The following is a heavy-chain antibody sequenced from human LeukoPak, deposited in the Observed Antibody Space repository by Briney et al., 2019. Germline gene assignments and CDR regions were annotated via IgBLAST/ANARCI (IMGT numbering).Heavy chain of an antibody. CDR2: ISGEGGST. V-gene: IGHV3-43*02. J-gene: IGHJ4*02. D-gene: IGHD2-21*02. CDR1: GFTFDDYA. CDR3: ATGRKNCGGDCYPAGPYDY. Sequence: PGGSLRLSCAAAGFTFDDYAIDWVRQAPGKGLEWVCLISGEGGSTYYADSVKGRCTISRDNSKNSLYLQMNSLRTEDTALYYCATGRKNCGGDCYPAGPYDYWGQGTLVTVSS.